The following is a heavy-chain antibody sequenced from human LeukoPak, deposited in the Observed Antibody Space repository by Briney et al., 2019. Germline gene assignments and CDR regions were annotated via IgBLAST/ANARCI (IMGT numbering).Heavy chain of an antibody. V-gene: IGHV1-2*02. CDR1: GYTFTGYY. Sequence: ASVKVSCKSSGYTFTGYYMHWVRQAPGQGLEWMGWINPNSGGTNYAQKFQGRVTMTRDTSISTAYMEPSRLRSDDTAVYYCARADILTGYYAADYWGQGTLVTVSS. J-gene: IGHJ4*02. CDR3: ARADILTGYYAADY. D-gene: IGHD3-9*01. CDR2: INPNSGGT.